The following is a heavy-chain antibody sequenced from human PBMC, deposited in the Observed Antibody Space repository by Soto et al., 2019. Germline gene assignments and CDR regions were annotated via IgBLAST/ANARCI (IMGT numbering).Heavy chain of an antibody. CDR2: IYHSGST. CDR3: ARSGLYCTNGVCPIDY. D-gene: IGHD2-8*01. V-gene: IGHV4-4*02. CDR1: SGSISSSNW. Sequence: SETLSLTCAVSSGSISSSNWWSWVRQPPGKGLEWIGEIYHSGSTNYNPSLKSRVTISVAKSKNQFYLKLSSVTAADTAVYYCARSGLYCTNGVCPIDYWGQGTLVTVSS. J-gene: IGHJ4*02.